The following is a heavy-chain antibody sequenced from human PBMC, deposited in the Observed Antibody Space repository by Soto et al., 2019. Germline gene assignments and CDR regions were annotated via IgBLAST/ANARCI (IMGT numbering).Heavy chain of an antibody. Sequence: QITLKESGPTLVKPTQTLTLTCTFSGFSLSTSGVGVAWIRQPPGKALEWLALIYWDDDKRYRPSLESRLTITXDXSKXXXVLXXTXXXXXXXXXYXXXXXXXXXXXXXWXXFSGMDVWGQGTTVTVSS. CDR1: GFSLSTSGVG. V-gene: IGHV2-5*02. CDR3: XXXXXXXXXXXWXXFSGMDV. CDR2: IYWDDDK. D-gene: IGHD2-21*01. J-gene: IGHJ6*02.